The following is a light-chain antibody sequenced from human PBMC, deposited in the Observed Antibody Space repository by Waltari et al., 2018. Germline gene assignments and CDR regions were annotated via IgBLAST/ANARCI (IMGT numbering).Light chain of an antibody. CDR3: QSYDSSLSGPRV. CDR2: ANR. Sequence: QSVLTQPPSVSGAPGQRVTISCTGSSSNIGAGYDVHWYQQLPGTAPKLLIYANRNRPSGVPDRFSGSKSGTSASLAITGLQAEDEADYYCQSYDSSLSGPRVFGTGTKVTVL. CDR1: SSNIGAGYD. V-gene: IGLV1-40*01. J-gene: IGLJ1*01.